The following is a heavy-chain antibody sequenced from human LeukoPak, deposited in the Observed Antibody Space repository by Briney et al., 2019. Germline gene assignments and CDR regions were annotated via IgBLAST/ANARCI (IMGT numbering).Heavy chain of an antibody. CDR2: ISSNGGST. J-gene: IGHJ4*02. V-gene: IGHV3-64*01. Sequence: GGSLRLSCAASGFTFSSYAMHWVRQAPGKGLEYDSAISSNGGSTYYANSVKGRFTISRDNSKNTLYLQMGSLRAEDMAVYYCARDGGTKGGYYFYFDYWGQGTLVTVSS. D-gene: IGHD3-22*01. CDR3: ARDGGTKGGYYFYFDY. CDR1: GFTFSSYA.